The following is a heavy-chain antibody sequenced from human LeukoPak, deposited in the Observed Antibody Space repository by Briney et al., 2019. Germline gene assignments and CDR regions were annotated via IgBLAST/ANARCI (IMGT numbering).Heavy chain of an antibody. CDR3: AREVYSHFDY. Sequence: SETLSLTCAVSGGSISSGGYSWSWIRQPPGKGLEWIGYIYHSGSTYYNPSLKSRVTISVDRSKNQFSLKLSSVTAADTAVYYCAREVYSHFDYWGQGTLVTVFS. D-gene: IGHD2-21*01. CDR2: IYHSGST. V-gene: IGHV4-30-2*01. CDR1: GGSISSGGYS. J-gene: IGHJ4*02.